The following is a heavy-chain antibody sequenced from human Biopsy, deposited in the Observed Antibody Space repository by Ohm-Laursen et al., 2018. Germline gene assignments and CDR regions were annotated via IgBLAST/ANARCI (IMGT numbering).Heavy chain of an antibody. V-gene: IGHV1-46*01. J-gene: IGHJ4*02. CDR3: ARNTGWYGDLYYFDY. CDR2: INPNGSTT. CDR1: GYSFTSYY. D-gene: IGHD6-19*01. Sequence: AASVKVSCKASGYSFTSYYMHWVRQAPGQGLEWMGMINPNGSTTSYPQIFQGRVTMTRDTSKSTVYMELSSLRSADTAVYFCARNTGWYGDLYYFDYWGQGTLVTVSS.